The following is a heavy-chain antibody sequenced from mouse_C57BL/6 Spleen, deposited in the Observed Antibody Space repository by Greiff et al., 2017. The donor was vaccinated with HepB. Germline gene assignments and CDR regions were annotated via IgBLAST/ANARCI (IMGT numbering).Heavy chain of an antibody. Sequence: QVQLQQPGAELVMPGASVKLSCKASGYTFTSYWMHWVKQRPGQGLEWIGEIDPSDSYTNYNQKFKGKSTLTVDKSSSTAYMQLSSLTSEDSAVYYDASFDGRSWDWYFDVWGTGTTVTVSS. J-gene: IGHJ1*03. V-gene: IGHV1-69*01. CDR3: ASFDGRSWDWYFDV. D-gene: IGHD1-1*01. CDR1: GYTFTSYW. CDR2: IDPSDSYT.